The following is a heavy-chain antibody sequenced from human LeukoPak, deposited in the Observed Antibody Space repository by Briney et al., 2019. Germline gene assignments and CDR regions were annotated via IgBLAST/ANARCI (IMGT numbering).Heavy chain of an antibody. V-gene: IGHV3-30-3*01. CDR2: ISYDGSNK. D-gene: IGHD5-24*01. CDR1: GFTFSSYA. CDR3: AREMAATNDAFDI. J-gene: IGHJ3*02. Sequence: GGSLRLSCAASGFTFSSYAMHWVRQAPGKGLEWVAVISYDGSNKYYADSVKGRFTISRDNSKNTLYPQMNSLRAEDTAVYYCAREMAATNDAFDIWGQGTMVTVSS.